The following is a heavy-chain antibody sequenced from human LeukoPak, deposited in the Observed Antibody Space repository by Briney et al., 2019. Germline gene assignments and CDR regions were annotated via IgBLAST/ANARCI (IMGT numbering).Heavy chain of an antibody. V-gene: IGHV4-39*01. Sequence: PSETLSLTCTVSGGSIRSDNYYWGWIRQSPGKGLEWIANIYYNGRTYYNPSLKSRVAVSVDTSKIQFSLSLSSATAADTAVYYCARVFYDTSAAFDYWGQGILVTVSS. CDR1: GGSIRSDNYY. CDR3: ARVFYDTSAAFDY. D-gene: IGHD3-22*01. J-gene: IGHJ4*02. CDR2: IYYNGRT.